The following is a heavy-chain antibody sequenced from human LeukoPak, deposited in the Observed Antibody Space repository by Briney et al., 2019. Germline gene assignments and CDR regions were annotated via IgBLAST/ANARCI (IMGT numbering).Heavy chain of an antibody. CDR2: IRYDGSNK. V-gene: IGHV3-30*02. D-gene: IGHD6-13*01. J-gene: IGHJ4*02. Sequence: GGSLRLSCAASGFTFSSYGMHWVRQAPGKGLEWVAFIRYDGSNKYYADSVKGRFTISRDNSKNTLYLQMNSLRAEDTAVYYCAKEPYSSSWNLFDYWGQGTLGTVSS. CDR3: AKEPYSSSWNLFDY. CDR1: GFTFSSYG.